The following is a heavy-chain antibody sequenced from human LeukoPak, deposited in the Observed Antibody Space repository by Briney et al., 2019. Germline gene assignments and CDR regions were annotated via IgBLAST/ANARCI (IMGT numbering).Heavy chain of an antibody. J-gene: IGHJ4*02. V-gene: IGHV3-13*01. D-gene: IGHD3-22*01. CDR1: GFTFSSYD. Sequence: GGSLRLSCAASGFTFSSYDMHWVRQATGKGLEWVSAIGTAGDTYYPGSVKGRFTIARDNAKNSLYLQMNSLRGEDTAVYYCARAKVDYYDSSGYYPFDYWGQGTLVTVSS. CDR3: ARAKVDYYDSSGYYPFDY. CDR2: IGTAGDT.